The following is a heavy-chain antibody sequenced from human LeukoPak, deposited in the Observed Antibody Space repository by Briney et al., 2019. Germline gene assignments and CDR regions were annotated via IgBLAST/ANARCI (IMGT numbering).Heavy chain of an antibody. J-gene: IGHJ4*02. CDR2: INHSGST. V-gene: IGHV4-34*01. Sequence: PSETLSLTCAVYGGSFSGYYWSWMRQPPRKGLEWIGEINHSGSTNYHPSLKSRVTISVNTSMHQFSLKLSSVTAADTAVYYCARGARIAVAGKFDYWGQGTLATVSS. D-gene: IGHD6-19*01. CDR3: ARGARIAVAGKFDY. CDR1: GGSFSGYY.